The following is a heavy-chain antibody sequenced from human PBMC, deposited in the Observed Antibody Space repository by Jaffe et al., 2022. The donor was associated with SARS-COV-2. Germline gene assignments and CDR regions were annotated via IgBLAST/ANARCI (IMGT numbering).Heavy chain of an antibody. D-gene: IGHD3-3*01. V-gene: IGHV3-33*01. CDR1: GFTFSSYG. J-gene: IGHJ6*02. CDR3: ARCGLPQERTIFMGYYYYGMDV. CDR2: IWYDGSNK. Sequence: QVQLVESGGGVVQPGRSLRLSCAASGFTFSSYGMHWVRQAPGKGLEWVAVIWYDGSNKYYADSVKGRFTISRDNSKNTLYLQMNSLRAEDTAVYYCARCGLPQERTIFMGYYYYGMDVWGQGTTVTVSS.